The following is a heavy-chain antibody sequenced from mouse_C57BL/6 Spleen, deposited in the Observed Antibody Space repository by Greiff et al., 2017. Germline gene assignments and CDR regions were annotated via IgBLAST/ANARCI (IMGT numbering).Heavy chain of an antibody. CDR1: GYTFTSYW. J-gene: IGHJ3*01. D-gene: IGHD2-4*01. Sequence: VQLQQPGAELVKPGASVKLSCKASGYTFTSYWMHWVKQRPGQGLEWIGMIHPNSGSTNYNEKFKSKATLTVDKSSSTAYMQLSSLTSEDSAVYYCAREGLYDYDGFAYWGQGTLVTVSA. CDR2: IHPNSGST. V-gene: IGHV1-64*01. CDR3: AREGLYDYDGFAY.